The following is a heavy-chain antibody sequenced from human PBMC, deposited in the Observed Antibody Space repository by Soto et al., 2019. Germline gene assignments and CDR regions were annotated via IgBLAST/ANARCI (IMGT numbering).Heavy chain of an antibody. V-gene: IGHV1-18*01. CDR3: ARVGEYCSGGSCLDY. J-gene: IGHJ4*02. CDR1: SYTFTNYG. CDR2: ISAYSGNT. Sequence: QVQLVQSGGEVKKPGASVKVSCKASSYTFTNYGISWVRQAPGQGLEWMGWISAYSGNTDYAQNLQGRVTMTTDTSTSTAYMELRSLRSDDTVVYYCARVGEYCSGGSCLDYWGQGTLVTVSS. D-gene: IGHD2-15*01.